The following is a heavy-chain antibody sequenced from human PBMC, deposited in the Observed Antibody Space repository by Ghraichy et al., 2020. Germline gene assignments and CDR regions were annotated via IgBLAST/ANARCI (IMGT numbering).Heavy chain of an antibody. J-gene: IGHJ6*02. D-gene: IGHD1-7*01. CDR2: IIPIFGTA. CDR3: ARAPGGYNWNYPPPYYYYGMDV. CDR1: GGTFSSYA. Sequence: SVKVSCKASGGTFSSYAISWVRQAPGQGLEWMGGIIPIFGTANYAQKFQGRVTITADESTSTAYMELSSLRSEDTAVYYCARAPGGYNWNYPPPYYYYGMDVWGQGTTVTVSS. V-gene: IGHV1-69*13.